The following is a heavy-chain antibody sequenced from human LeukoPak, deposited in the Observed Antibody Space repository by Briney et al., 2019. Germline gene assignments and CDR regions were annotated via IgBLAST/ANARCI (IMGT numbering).Heavy chain of an antibody. CDR1: GFSFSGHW. V-gene: IGHV3-74*01. CDR3: ARVPPNYDILTGYSDAFDI. Sequence: GGSLRLSCTASGFSFSGHWMHWARQLPGKGLVWVSRISPTGSTTSYADSVKGRFTISRDNSKNTLYLQMNSLRAVDTAVCYCARVPPNYDILTGYSDAFDIWGQGTMVTVSS. CDR2: ISPTGSTT. J-gene: IGHJ3*02. D-gene: IGHD3-9*01.